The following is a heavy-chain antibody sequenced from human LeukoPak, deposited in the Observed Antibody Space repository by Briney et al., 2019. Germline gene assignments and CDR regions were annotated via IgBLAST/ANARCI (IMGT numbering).Heavy chain of an antibody. CDR1: GFTFSSYG. CDR2: ISYDGSNK. CDR3: ARDGYSSSSYFDY. J-gene: IGHJ4*02. Sequence: GGSLRLSCAASGFTFSSYGMHWVRQAPGKGLEWVAVISYDGSNKYYADSVKGQFTISRDNSKNTLYLQMNSLRAEDTAVYYCARDGYSSSSYFDYWGQGTLVTVSS. D-gene: IGHD6-13*01. V-gene: IGHV3-30*03.